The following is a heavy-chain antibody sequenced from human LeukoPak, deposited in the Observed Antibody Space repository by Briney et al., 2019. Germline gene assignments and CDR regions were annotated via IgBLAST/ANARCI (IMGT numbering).Heavy chain of an antibody. CDR1: GFTFSSYS. Sequence: GGSLRLSCAASGFTFSSYSMNWVRQAPGKALEWVSSISSSSSYIYYADSVKGRLTISRDNAKNSLYLQMNSLRAEDTAVYYCAGYAGAPSTFDYWGQGTLVTVSS. D-gene: IGHD2-2*01. CDR3: AGYAGAPSTFDY. V-gene: IGHV3-21*01. J-gene: IGHJ4*02. CDR2: ISSSSSYI.